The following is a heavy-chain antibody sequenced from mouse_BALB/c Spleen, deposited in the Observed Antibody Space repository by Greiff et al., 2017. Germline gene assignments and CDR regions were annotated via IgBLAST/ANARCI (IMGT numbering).Heavy chain of an antibody. D-gene: IGHD2-4*01. Sequence: QVQLKESGAELMKPGASVKISCKATGYTFSSYWIEWVKQRPGHGLEWIGEILPGSGSTNYNEKFKGKATFTADTSSNTAYMQLSSLTSEDSAVYYCASGAMMTTFDAMDYWGQGTSVTVSS. J-gene: IGHJ4*01. V-gene: IGHV1-9*01. CDR3: ASGAMMTTFDAMDY. CDR1: GYTFSSYW. CDR2: ILPGSGST.